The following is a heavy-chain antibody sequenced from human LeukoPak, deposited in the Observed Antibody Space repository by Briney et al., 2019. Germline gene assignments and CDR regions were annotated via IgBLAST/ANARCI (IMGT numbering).Heavy chain of an antibody. D-gene: IGHD2-2*01. CDR2: ISSSSSTI. V-gene: IGHV3-48*04. Sequence: PGGSLRLSCAASGFTFSSYSMNWVRQAPGKGREWVSYISSSSSTIYYADSVKGRFTISRDNAKNSLYLQMNSLRAEDTAVYYCAREGTVVVPAAMGWFAPWGQGTLVTVSS. CDR1: GFTFSSYS. CDR3: AREGTVVVPAAMGWFAP. J-gene: IGHJ5*02.